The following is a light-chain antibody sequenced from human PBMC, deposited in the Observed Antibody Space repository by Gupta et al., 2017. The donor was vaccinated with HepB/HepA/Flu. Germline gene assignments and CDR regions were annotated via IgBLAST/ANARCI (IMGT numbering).Light chain of an antibody. CDR3: SASDRRLSAWV. V-gene: IGLV10-54*01. Sequence: QAGLTQPPSVSKGLRQTATLTCTGNSNNVGNQGAAWLQQHQGHPPKLLSYRNDNRPSQISERFSAYRSGNTASLNLSGLQPEDEADDYCSASDRRLSAWVCGGGTKLTVL. J-gene: IGLJ3*02. CDR2: RND. CDR1: SNNVGNQG.